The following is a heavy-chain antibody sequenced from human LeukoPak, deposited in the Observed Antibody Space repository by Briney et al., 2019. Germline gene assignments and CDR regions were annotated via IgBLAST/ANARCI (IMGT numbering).Heavy chain of an antibody. D-gene: IGHD3-22*01. CDR3: ARPINYYDSSGYYEHYFDY. J-gene: IGHJ4*02. V-gene: IGHV1-18*01. CDR1: GGTFISYA. Sequence: ASVKVSCKASGGTFISYAISWVRQAPGQGLEWMGWISAYNGNTNYAQKLQGRVTMTTDTSTSTAYMELRSLRSDDTAVYYCARPINYYDSSGYYEHYFDYWGQGTLVTVSS. CDR2: ISAYNGNT.